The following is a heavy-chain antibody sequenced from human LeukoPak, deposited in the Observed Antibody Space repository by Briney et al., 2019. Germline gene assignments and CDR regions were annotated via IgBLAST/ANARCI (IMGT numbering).Heavy chain of an antibody. CDR1: GHTFSSYG. D-gene: IGHD2-2*01. CDR2: IRFDGSNT. J-gene: IGHJ4*02. Sequence: GGSLRLSCAASGHTFSSYGMHWIRQAPGKGLDWVAFIRFDGSNTYLADSVKGRFTISRDNSKNMLYLQMNSLRAEDTAVYYCAKGPHPYCSSTSCLYYFEYWGQGTLVTVSS. V-gene: IGHV3-30*02. CDR3: AKGPHPYCSSTSCLYYFEY.